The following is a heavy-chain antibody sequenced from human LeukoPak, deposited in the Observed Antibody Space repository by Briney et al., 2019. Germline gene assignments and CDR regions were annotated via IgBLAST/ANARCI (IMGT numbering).Heavy chain of an antibody. CDR2: IKSDGSST. CDR1: GFTFSSYW. V-gene: IGHV3-74*01. Sequence: PGGSLRLSCAASGFTFSSYWMHWVRQAPGKGLVWVSRIKSDGSSTSYADSVKGRFTISRDNAKNTLYLQMNSLRAEDTAVYYCAGGSYYYDSSGYSPGAYWGQGTLVTVSS. D-gene: IGHD3-22*01. CDR3: AGGSYYYDSSGYSPGAY. J-gene: IGHJ4*02.